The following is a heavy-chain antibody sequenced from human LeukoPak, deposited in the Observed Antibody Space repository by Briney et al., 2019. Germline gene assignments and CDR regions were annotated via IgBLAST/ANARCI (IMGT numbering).Heavy chain of an antibody. CDR1: GGSFSGYY. D-gene: IGHD5-18*01. CDR3: ARAGWGYSYGRAHHYFDY. V-gene: IGHV4-34*01. CDR2: INHSGST. Sequence: KPSETLSLTCAVYGGSFSGYYWSWIRQPPGKGLEWIGEINHSGSTNYNPSLKSRVTISVDTSKNQFSLKLSSVTAADTAVYYCARAGWGYSYGRAHHYFDYWGQGTLVTVSS. J-gene: IGHJ4*02.